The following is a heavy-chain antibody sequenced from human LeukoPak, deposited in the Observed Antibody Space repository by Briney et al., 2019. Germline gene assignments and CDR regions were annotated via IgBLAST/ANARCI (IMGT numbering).Heavy chain of an antibody. D-gene: IGHD3-22*01. V-gene: IGHV1-69*04. Sequence: SVKVSCEASGGTFSSYAISWVRQAPGQGLEWMGRIIPILGIANYAQKFQGRVTITADKSTSTAYMELSSLRSEDTAVYYCARGGDSSGYSAGNDYWGQGTLVTVSS. CDR2: IIPILGIA. CDR3: ARGGDSSGYSAGNDY. CDR1: GGTFSSYA. J-gene: IGHJ4*02.